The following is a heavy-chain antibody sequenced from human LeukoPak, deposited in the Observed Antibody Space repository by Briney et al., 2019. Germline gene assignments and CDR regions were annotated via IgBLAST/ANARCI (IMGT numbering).Heavy chain of an antibody. Sequence: SETLSLTCTVSGGSISSYYWSWIRQPPGKGLEWIGYIYYSGSTNYNPSLKSRVTISVDTSKNQFSLKLSSVTAADTAVYYCARTVYYDFWSGHHDAFDIWGQGTMVTVSS. CDR1: GGSISSYY. CDR2: IYYSGST. D-gene: IGHD3-3*01. CDR3: ARTVYYDFWSGHHDAFDI. J-gene: IGHJ3*02. V-gene: IGHV4-59*01.